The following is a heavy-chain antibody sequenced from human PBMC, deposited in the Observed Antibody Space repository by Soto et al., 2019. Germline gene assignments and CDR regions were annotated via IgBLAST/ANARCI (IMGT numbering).Heavy chain of an antibody. CDR2: IGNDGAAR. CDR3: AKETIAVAGPNYFDF. CDR1: GFYFGDYG. Sequence: PGGSLRLSCVGSGFYFGDYGMHWVRHTPGKGLEWVAVIGNDGAARFYGDSVKGRFTISRDNSRSTFYLQMNSLRPEDTAMYYCAKETIAVAGPNYFDFWGQGTQVTVSS. J-gene: IGHJ4*02. V-gene: IGHV3-30*18. D-gene: IGHD6-19*01.